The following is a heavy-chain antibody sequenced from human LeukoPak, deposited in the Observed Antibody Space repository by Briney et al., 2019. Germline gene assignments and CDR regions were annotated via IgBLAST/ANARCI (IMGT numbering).Heavy chain of an antibody. J-gene: IGHJ4*02. CDR2: INHSGST. Sequence: PSETLSLTCAVYGGSFSGYYWSWIRQPPGKGLEWIGEINHSGSTNYNPSLKSRVTISVDTSKNQFSLKLSSVTAADTAVYYCARGGWLQSHWDYWGQGTLVTVSS. D-gene: IGHD5-24*01. CDR3: ARGGWLQSHWDY. V-gene: IGHV4-34*01. CDR1: GGSFSGYY.